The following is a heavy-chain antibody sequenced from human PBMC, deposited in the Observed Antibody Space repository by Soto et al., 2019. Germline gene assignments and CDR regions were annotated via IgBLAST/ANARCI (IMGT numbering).Heavy chain of an antibody. CDR3: ARTSVAGTMGPSFDY. Sequence: SETLSLTYTVSGGSISSYYWSWIRQPPGKGLEWIGYIYYSGSTNYNPSLKSRVTISVDTSKNQFSLKLSSVTAADTAVYYCARTSVAGTMGPSFDYWGQGTLVTVSS. V-gene: IGHV4-59*01. J-gene: IGHJ4*02. D-gene: IGHD6-19*01. CDR1: GGSISSYY. CDR2: IYYSGST.